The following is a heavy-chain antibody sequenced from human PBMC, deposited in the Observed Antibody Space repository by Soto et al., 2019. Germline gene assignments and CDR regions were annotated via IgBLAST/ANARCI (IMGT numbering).Heavy chain of an antibody. CDR3: ARGPIFGVVTSLLDP. J-gene: IGHJ5*02. CDR1: GSTFSSYG. CDR2: ITTYNGNT. V-gene: IGHV1-18*01. Sequence: GASVKVSCKASGSTFSSYGVSWVRQAPGQGLEWMGWITTYNGNTNYAQKLQGRVTMTTDTSTSTAYMGLRSLRSDDTAVYYCARGPIFGVVTSLLDPWGQGTLVTVSS. D-gene: IGHD3-3*01.